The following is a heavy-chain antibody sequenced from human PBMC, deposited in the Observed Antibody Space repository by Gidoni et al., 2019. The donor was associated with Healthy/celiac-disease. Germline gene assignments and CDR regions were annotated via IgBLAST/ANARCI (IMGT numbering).Heavy chain of an antibody. CDR1: DYY. J-gene: IGHJ4*02. D-gene: IGHD3-16*02. Sequence: DYYMSWIRQAPGKGLEWVSYISSSGSTIYYADSVKGRFTISRDNAKNSLYLQMNSLRAEDTAVYYCARDGGGVIPYFDYWGQGTLVTVSS. V-gene: IGHV3-11*01. CDR2: ISSSGSTI. CDR3: ARDGGGVIPYFDY.